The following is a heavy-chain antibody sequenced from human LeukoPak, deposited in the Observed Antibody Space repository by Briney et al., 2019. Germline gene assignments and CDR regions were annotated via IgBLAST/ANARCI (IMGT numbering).Heavy chain of an antibody. CDR2: IYYCGSA. J-gene: IGHJ6*03. V-gene: IGHV4-59*01. Sequence: SETLSLTCTVSGGSISSYYWNWIRQPPGKGLEGIGYIYYCGSANYNPSLKSRVTISVDTSTNQFSLRLSSVTAADTAVYYCARHHRAVGGIKWDYYYYYMDVWGKGTTVTVSS. D-gene: IGHD6-19*01. CDR3: ARHHRAVGGIKWDYYYYYMDV. CDR1: GGSISSYY.